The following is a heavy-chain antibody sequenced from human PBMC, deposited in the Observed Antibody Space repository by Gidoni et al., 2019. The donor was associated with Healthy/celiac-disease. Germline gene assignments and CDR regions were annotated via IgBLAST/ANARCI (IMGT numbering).Heavy chain of an antibody. Sequence: EVQLLESGGGLVQPGGSLRLSCAASGFTFSSYAMSWVRQAPGKGLEWVSAISGSGGSTYYADSVKGRFTISRDNSKNTLYLQMNSLRAEDTAVYYCAKANYSSGWYQETFDYWGQGTLVTVSS. CDR2: ISGSGGST. CDR1: GFTFSSYA. J-gene: IGHJ4*02. D-gene: IGHD6-19*01. V-gene: IGHV3-23*01. CDR3: AKANYSSGWYQETFDY.